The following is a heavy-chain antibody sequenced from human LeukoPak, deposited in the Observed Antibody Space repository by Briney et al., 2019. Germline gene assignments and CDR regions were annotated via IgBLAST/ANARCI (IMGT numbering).Heavy chain of an antibody. J-gene: IGHJ4*02. D-gene: IGHD5-12*01. CDR3: ARMGGYSGYATH. V-gene: IGHV4-59*08. CDR2: ISYTGST. Sequence: PSETLSLTCTISGGSIGGDHWSWIRQAPGEGLEWIGYISYTGSTSYNPSLKSRVTISLDTSNNQFSLKLSSVTAADTAVYYCARMGGYSGYATHWGQGTLVTVSS. CDR1: GGSIGGDH.